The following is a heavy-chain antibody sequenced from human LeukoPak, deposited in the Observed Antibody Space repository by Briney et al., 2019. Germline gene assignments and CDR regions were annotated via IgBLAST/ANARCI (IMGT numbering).Heavy chain of an antibody. CDR3: AREGWGSSGYADAFDI. Sequence: GGSLRLSCAASGFTFSSYWMSWVRQAPGKGLEWVANIKQDGSEKYYVDSVKGRFTISRDNAKNSLYLQMNSLRAEDTAVYYCAREGWGSSGYADAFDIWGQGTMVTVSS. D-gene: IGHD3-22*01. V-gene: IGHV3-7*05. J-gene: IGHJ3*02. CDR2: IKQDGSEK. CDR1: GFTFSSYW.